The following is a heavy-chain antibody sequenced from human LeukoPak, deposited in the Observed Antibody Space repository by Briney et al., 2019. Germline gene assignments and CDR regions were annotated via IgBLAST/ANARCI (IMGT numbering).Heavy chain of an antibody. CDR3: ARQKYIGRDNWFDA. CDR1: GGSISSSNYF. V-gene: IGHV4-39*01. Sequence: SETLSLTCSVSGGSISSSNYFWGWIRQPPGMGLEWIASIYYRGNTYYNPSLKSRVTIYIDTSKNHFSLKVTSVTAADTAIYHCARQKYIGRDNWFDAWGQGSLVTVSS. J-gene: IGHJ5*02. CDR2: IYYRGNT. D-gene: IGHD5-18*01.